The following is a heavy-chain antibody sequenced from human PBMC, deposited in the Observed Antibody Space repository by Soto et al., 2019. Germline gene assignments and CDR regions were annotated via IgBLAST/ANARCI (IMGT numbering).Heavy chain of an antibody. Sequence: QVQLVQSGAEVKKPGASVKVSCKASGYTFTSYDINWVRQATGQGLGWMGWMNPNSGNTGYAQKFQGRVPMTRNTSISTAYMELSSLRSEDTAVYYCASGGARVTRERSRFDPWGQGTLVTVSS. D-gene: IGHD1-26*01. CDR2: MNPNSGNT. J-gene: IGHJ5*02. CDR1: GYTFTSYD. V-gene: IGHV1-8*01. CDR3: ASGGARVTRERSRFDP.